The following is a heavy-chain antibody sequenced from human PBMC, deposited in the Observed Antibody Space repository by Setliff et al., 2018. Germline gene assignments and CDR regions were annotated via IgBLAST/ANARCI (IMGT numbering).Heavy chain of an antibody. CDR3: ARGKVLYDYVWGSYRYEDYYYGMDV. CDR2: IYHSGST. V-gene: IGHV4-38-2*01. J-gene: IGHJ6*02. CDR1: GYSISSGYY. Sequence: PSETLSLTCAVSGYSISSGYYWGWIRQPPGKGLEWIGSIYHSGSTYYNPSIKSRVTISVDTSKNQFSLKLSSVTAADTAVYYCARGKVLYDYVWGSYRYEDYYYGMDVWGQGTTVTVSS. D-gene: IGHD3-16*02.